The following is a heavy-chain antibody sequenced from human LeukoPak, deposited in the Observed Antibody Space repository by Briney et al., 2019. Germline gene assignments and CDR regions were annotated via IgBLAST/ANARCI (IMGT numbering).Heavy chain of an antibody. D-gene: IGHD6-6*01. CDR2: INPNSGGT. J-gene: IGHJ4*02. Sequence: ASVKVSCKASGYTFTGYYMHWVRQAPGQGLEWMGWINPNSGGTNYAQKFQGWVTMTRDTSISTVYMELSRLRSDDTAVYYCARSDVSSSSLGFAYWGQGTLVTVSS. CDR1: GYTFTGYY. V-gene: IGHV1-2*04. CDR3: ARSDVSSSSLGFAY.